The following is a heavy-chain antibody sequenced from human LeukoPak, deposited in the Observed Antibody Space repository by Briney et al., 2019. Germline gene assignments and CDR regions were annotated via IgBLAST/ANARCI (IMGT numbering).Heavy chain of an antibody. CDR3: AKDKTRYCSSSSCYSDFDY. V-gene: IGHV3-30*02. J-gene: IGHJ4*02. D-gene: IGHD2-2*02. CDR2: IRYDGNNK. Sequence: GGSLRLSCAASGFTFVSYGMHWVRQAPGKGLEWVAFIRYDGNNKYHADSVKGRFTISRDNSKNTLYLQMISLRAEDTAVYYCAKDKTRYCSSSSCYSDFDYWGQGTLVTVSS. CDR1: GFTFVSYG.